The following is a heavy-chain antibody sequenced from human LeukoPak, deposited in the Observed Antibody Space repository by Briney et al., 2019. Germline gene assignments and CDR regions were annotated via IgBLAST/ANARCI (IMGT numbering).Heavy chain of an antibody. CDR1: GYTFTGYY. CDR3: ARDPPEGFDWLLSIGYGMDV. V-gene: IGHV1-2*02. CDR2: INPNSGGT. Sequence: ASAKVSCKASGYTFTGYYMHWVRQAPGQGLEWMGWINPNSGGTNYAQKFQGRVTMTRDTSISTAYMELSRLRSDDTAVYYCARDPPEGFDWLLSIGYGMDVWGQGTTVTVSS. D-gene: IGHD3-9*01. J-gene: IGHJ6*02.